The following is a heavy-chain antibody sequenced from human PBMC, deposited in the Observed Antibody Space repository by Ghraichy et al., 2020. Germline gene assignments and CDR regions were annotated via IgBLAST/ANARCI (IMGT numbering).Heavy chain of an antibody. Sequence: GGSLRLSCTASGFTFGDYAMSWFRQAPGKGLEWVGFIRSKAYGGTTEYAASVKGRFTISRDDSKSIAYLQMNSLKTEDTAVCYCTRESGYGGYGMDVWGQGTTVTVSS. CDR1: GFTFGDYA. V-gene: IGHV3-49*03. CDR2: IRSKAYGGTT. D-gene: IGHD5-12*01. J-gene: IGHJ6*02. CDR3: TRESGYGGYGMDV.